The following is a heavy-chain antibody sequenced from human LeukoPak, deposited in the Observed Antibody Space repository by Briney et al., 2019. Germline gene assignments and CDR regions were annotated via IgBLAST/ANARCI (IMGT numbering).Heavy chain of an antibody. CDR3: AKEAWLHRFFDY. Sequence: GGTLRLSCAASGFTFSSYGMSWVRQAPGKGLEWVSGISGNGDSTYYADSVKGRFSIPRDNSKNTLYLQMNSLRAEDTALYYCAKEAWLHRFFDYWGQGTPVTVSS. J-gene: IGHJ4*02. CDR2: ISGNGDST. D-gene: IGHD3-22*01. V-gene: IGHV3-23*01. CDR1: GFTFSSYG.